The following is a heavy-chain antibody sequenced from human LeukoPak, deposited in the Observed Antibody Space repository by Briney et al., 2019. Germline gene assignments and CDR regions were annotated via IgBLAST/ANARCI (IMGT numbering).Heavy chain of an antibody. V-gene: IGHV4-4*07. D-gene: IGHD4-17*01. J-gene: IGHJ4*02. CDR1: GGSISSYY. CDR2: MYTSGST. Sequence: TETLSLTRSVSGGSISSYYWSWIRQPAGKQPEWIGRMYTSGSTYYNPSLKSRVTMSADTSKNQFSLKLTSVTAADTSVYYCAREGGPGGDYGSIDSWGQGTLVTVSS. CDR3: AREGGPGGDYGSIDS.